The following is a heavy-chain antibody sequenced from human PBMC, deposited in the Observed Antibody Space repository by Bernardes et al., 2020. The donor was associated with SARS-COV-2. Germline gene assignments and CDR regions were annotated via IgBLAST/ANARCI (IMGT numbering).Heavy chain of an antibody. CDR3: ARGTVVVVPAAYYYGMDV. D-gene: IGHD2-2*01. V-gene: IGHV1-2*02. J-gene: IGHJ6*02. CDR2: INPNSGGT. CDR1: GYTFTGYY. Sequence: ASVKVSCKASGYTFTGYYMHWVRQAPGQGLEWMGWINPNSGGTNYAQKFQGRVTMTRDTSISTAYMELSRLRSDDTAVYYCARGTVVVVPAAYYYGMDVWGQGTTVTVSS.